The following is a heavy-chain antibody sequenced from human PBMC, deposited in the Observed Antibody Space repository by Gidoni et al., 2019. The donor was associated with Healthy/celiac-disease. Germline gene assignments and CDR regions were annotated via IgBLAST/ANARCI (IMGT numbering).Heavy chain of an antibody. CDR2: IYYSGST. CDR3: ARLPYGPDAFDI. D-gene: IGHD3-10*01. V-gene: IGHV4-39*01. J-gene: IGHJ3*02. CDR1: GGSISSSSYY. Sequence: QLPLQASGPGLVKPSETLSLTCTVSGGSISSSSYYWGWIRQPPGKGLEWIGSIYYSGSTYYNPSLKSRVTISVDTSKNQFSLKLSSVTAADTAVYYCARLPYGPDAFDIWGQGTMVTVSS.